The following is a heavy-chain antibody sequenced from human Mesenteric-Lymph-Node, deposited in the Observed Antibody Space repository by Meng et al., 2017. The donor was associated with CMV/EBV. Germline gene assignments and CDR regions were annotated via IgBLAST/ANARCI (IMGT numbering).Heavy chain of an antibody. CDR1: GFIFNDYA. CDR2: INWNGDST. CDR3: ARDPPTIPAAFNI. Sequence: GESLKISCAASGFIFNDYAMSWVRQAPGKGLEWVSGINWNGDSTGYADSVKGRFTISRDNAKNSLYLQMNSLRAEDTAVYYCARDPPTIPAAFNIWGQGTMVTVSS. J-gene: IGHJ3*02. D-gene: IGHD5-12*01. V-gene: IGHV3-20*04.